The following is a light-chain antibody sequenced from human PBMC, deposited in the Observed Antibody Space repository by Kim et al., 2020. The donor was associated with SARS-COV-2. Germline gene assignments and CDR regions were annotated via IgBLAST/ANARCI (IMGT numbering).Light chain of an antibody. Sequence: ELVLTQSPDTLSLSPGESATLSCRASQSVNSIYLAWYQQKPGQAPRLLIYGASSRATGIADRFSGSGSGTDFTLTITTLKPEDVAVYYCQHYGYSPWTFGRGTKVDIK. CDR1: QSVNSIY. CDR2: GAS. CDR3: QHYGYSPWT. J-gene: IGKJ1*01. V-gene: IGKV3-20*01.